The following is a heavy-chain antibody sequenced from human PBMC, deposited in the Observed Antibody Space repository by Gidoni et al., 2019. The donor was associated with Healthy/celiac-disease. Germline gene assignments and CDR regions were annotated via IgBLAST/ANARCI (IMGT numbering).Heavy chain of an antibody. D-gene: IGHD3-22*01. CDR3: ARHYYDSSAPFDY. J-gene: IGHJ4*02. Sequence: FTISRDNAKNSLYLQMNSLRAEDTAVYYCARHYYDSSAPFDYWGQGTLVTVSS. V-gene: IGHV3-11*06.